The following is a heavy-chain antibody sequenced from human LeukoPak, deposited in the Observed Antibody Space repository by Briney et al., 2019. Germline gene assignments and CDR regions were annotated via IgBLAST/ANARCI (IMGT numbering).Heavy chain of an antibody. J-gene: IGHJ4*02. V-gene: IGHV4-39*07. Sequence: SETLSLTCTVSGGSISSSSYYWGWIRQPPGKGLEWIGSIYYSGSTYYNPSLKSRVTISVDTSKNQFSLKLSSVTAADTAVYYCARVQVGATLFDYWGQGTLVTVSS. D-gene: IGHD1-26*01. CDR2: IYYSGST. CDR1: GGSISSSSYY. CDR3: ARVQVGATLFDY.